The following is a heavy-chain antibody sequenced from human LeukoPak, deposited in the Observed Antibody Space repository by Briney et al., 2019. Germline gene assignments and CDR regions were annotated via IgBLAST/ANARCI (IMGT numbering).Heavy chain of an antibody. Sequence: GGSLRLSCAASGFTFGSYGMHWVRQAPGKGLEWVAVISYDGSYKYYADSVKGRFTISRDNSKNTLYLQMNSLRAEDTAVYYCAKQRGRGSGYYLMDYWGQGTLVTVSS. CDR3: AKQRGRGSGYYLMDY. CDR2: ISYDGSYK. V-gene: IGHV3-30*18. CDR1: GFTFGSYG. D-gene: IGHD3-22*01. J-gene: IGHJ4*02.